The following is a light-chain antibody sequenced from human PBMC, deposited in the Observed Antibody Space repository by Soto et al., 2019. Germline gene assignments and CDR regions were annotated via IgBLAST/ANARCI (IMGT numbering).Light chain of an antibody. V-gene: IGLV2-14*01. CDR1: SSDVGGYNY. Sequence: QSALTQPASVSGSPGQSITMSCTGTSSDVGGYNYVSWYQRHPGKAPKLMIYDVSNRPSGVSNRFSGSKSGNTASLTISGLQAEDEADYHCSSYTSTSIVFGTGTKVTVL. CDR3: SSYTSTSIV. CDR2: DVS. J-gene: IGLJ1*01.